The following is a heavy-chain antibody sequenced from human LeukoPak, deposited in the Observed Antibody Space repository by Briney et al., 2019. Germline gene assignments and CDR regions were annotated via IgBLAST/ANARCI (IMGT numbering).Heavy chain of an antibody. J-gene: IGHJ6*03. V-gene: IGHV3-23*01. CDR1: ELTISTNV. CDR2: ISGSGGST. CDR3: AKDYHYYYYMDV. Sequence: GGSLRLSCAASELTISTNVFTWVRQAPGKGLEWVSAISGSGGSTYYADSVKGRFTISRDNSKNTLYLQMNSLRAEDTAVYYCAKDYHYYYYMDVWGKGTTVTVSS.